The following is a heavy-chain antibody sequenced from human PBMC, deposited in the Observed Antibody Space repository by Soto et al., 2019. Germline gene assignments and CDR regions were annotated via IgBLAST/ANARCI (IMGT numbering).Heavy chain of an antibody. CDR2: IHYGGSN. Sequence: SETRSLTCTVSRDSMSITWFYCGWVRQPPGKGLEWLGSIHYGGSNHYNPSLQSRVTISGDASKKQVSLKLRSVAAADTAVYYCARTEIETLDFDYWGQGTLVTVS. J-gene: IGHJ4*02. D-gene: IGHD2-8*02. V-gene: IGHV4-39*01. CDR3: ARTEIETLDFDY. CDR1: RDSMSITWFY.